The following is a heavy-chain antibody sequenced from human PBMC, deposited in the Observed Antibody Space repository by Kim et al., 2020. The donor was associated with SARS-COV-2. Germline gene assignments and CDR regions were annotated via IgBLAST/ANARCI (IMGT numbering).Heavy chain of an antibody. Sequence: GGSLRLSCAASGFTFSSYEMNWVRQAPGKGLEWVSYISSSGSTIYYADSVKGRFTISRDNAKNSLYLQMNSLRAEDTAVYYCARTYGGGGYKLGGAFDIWGQGTMVTVSS. D-gene: IGHD5-12*01. J-gene: IGHJ3*02. CDR1: GFTFSSYE. CDR2: ISSSGSTI. CDR3: ARTYGGGGYKLGGAFDI. V-gene: IGHV3-48*03.